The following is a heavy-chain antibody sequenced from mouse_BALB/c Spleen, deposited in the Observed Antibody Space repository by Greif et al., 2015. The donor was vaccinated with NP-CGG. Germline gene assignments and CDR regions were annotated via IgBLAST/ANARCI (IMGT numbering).Heavy chain of an antibody. V-gene: IGHV10-1*02. J-gene: IGHJ3*01. CDR1: GFTFNTYA. CDR3: VRHYYYGYVFAY. CDR2: IRSKSNNYAT. D-gene: IGHD1-2*01. Sequence: EVQGVESGGGLVQPKGSLKLSCAASGFTFNTYAMNWVRQAPGKGLEWVARIRSKSNNYATYYADSVKDRFTISRDDSQSMLYLQMNNLKTEDTAMYYCVRHYYYGYVFAYWGQGTLVTVSA.